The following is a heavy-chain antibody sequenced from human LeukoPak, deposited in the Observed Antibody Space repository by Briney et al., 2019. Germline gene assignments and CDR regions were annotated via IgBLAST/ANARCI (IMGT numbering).Heavy chain of an antibody. CDR1: GFTFSSYS. D-gene: IGHD3-22*01. V-gene: IGHV3-21*01. J-gene: IGHJ3*02. Sequence: GGSLTLSCAASGFTFSSYSMNWVRQAPGKGLEWVSSISSSSSYIYYADSVKGRFTISRDNAKNSLYLQMNSLRAEDTAVYYCARFGNYYDSSGYYPNGRDAFDIWGQGTMVTVSS. CDR3: ARFGNYYDSSGYYPNGRDAFDI. CDR2: ISSSSSYI.